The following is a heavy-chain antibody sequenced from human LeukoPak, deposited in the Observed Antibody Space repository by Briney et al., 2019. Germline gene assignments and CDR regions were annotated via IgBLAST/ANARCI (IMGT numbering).Heavy chain of an antibody. CDR3: TTGGNYFAY. CDR1: GFTFSNYA. V-gene: IGHV3-15*01. CDR2: IKSKTDGGTT. Sequence: PGGSLRLSCAASGFTFSNYAMTWIRQAPGKGLEWVGRIKSKTDGGTTDYAAPVKGRFTISRDDSKTTLYLQMNSLKTEDTALYYCTTGGNYFAYWAQGTLVTVSS. D-gene: IGHD1-26*01. J-gene: IGHJ4*02.